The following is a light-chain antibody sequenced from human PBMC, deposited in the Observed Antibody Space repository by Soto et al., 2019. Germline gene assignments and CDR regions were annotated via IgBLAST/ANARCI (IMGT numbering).Light chain of an antibody. V-gene: IGLV2-14*03. J-gene: IGLJ1*01. CDR2: AVS. Sequence: QSVLTQAASVSGSPGQSSTISCSGTSSDIGSYNHVAWYQQFPGKSPKLMIYAVSDRPSGVSDRFSGSKSGITASLTIFGVHTEDEDGYYWISYTDWQSYLFGTGTKFAVL. CDR3: ISYTDWQSYL. CDR1: SSDIGSYNH.